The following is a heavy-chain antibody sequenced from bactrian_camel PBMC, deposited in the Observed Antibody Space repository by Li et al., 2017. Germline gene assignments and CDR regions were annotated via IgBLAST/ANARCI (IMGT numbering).Heavy chain of an antibody. Sequence: HVQLVESGGGPVQAGGSLRLSCAGSGYTYSNYCMAWFRQAPGKEREGVAVIDSDGRTTYADSVKGRFTISKDNAKNTLYLQMDSLKPEDTAMYYCAADLRAGGALARLAPAYKYRGQGTQVTVS. D-gene: IGHD1*01. J-gene: IGHJ4*01. CDR1: GYTYSNYC. CDR3: AADLRAGGALARLAPAYKY. CDR2: IDSDGRT. V-gene: IGHV3S26*01.